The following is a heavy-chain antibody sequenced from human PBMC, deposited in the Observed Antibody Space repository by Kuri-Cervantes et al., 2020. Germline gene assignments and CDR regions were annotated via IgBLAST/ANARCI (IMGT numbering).Heavy chain of an antibody. D-gene: IGHD3-22*01. J-gene: IGHJ4*02. CDR1: GFSLSTSGVG. CDR2: IYWGDDK. Sequence: SGPTLVKPTQTLTLTCTFSGFSLSTSGVGVGWIRQPPGKALEWLALIYWGDDKRYGPSLKSRLTISKDTSKSQVVLTMTNMDPVDTVTYFCARIRHDSSGYYQFYFFDYWGQGTLVTVSS. CDR3: ARIRHDSSGYYQFYFFDY. V-gene: IGHV2-5*05.